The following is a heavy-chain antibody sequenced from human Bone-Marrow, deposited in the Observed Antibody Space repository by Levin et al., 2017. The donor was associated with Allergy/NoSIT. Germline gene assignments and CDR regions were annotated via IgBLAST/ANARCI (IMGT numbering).Heavy chain of an antibody. CDR3: ARIHYDFWTGYSADYFDA. CDR1: GFTFGDYE. V-gene: IGHV3-48*03. D-gene: IGHD3-3*01. Sequence: GGSLRLSCATSGFTFGDYEMAWVRQAPGRGPEWISYISNTAFTINYADSVKGRFTISRDNARSSLSLHMTSLRVEDTAIYYCARIHYDFWTGYSADYFDAWGPGVLVTVSS. CDR2: ISNTAFTI. J-gene: IGHJ4*02.